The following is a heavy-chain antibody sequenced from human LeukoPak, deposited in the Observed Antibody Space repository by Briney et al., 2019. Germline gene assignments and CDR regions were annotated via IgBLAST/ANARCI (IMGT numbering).Heavy chain of an antibody. CDR2: INHSGST. Sequence: ETLSLTCAVYGGSFSGYYWSWIRQPPGKGLEWIGEINHSGSTNYNPSLKSRVTISVDTSKNQFSLKLSSVTAADTAVYYCAREGYYYDSSGYVDAFDIWGQGTMVTVSP. V-gene: IGHV4-34*01. D-gene: IGHD3-22*01. J-gene: IGHJ3*02. CDR3: AREGYYYDSSGYVDAFDI. CDR1: GGSFSGYY.